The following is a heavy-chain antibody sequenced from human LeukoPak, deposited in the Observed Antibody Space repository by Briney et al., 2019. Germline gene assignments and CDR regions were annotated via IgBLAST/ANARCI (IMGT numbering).Heavy chain of an antibody. CDR3: ARSTVTTYPNWFDP. J-gene: IGHJ5*02. D-gene: IGHD4-17*01. CDR1: GGTFSSYA. Sequence: ASVKVSCKVSGGTFSSYAISWVRQAPGQGLEWMGGIIPIFGTANYAQKFQGRVTITADESTSTAYMELSSLRSEDTAVYYCARSTVTTYPNWFDPWGQGTLVTVSS. V-gene: IGHV1-69*13. CDR2: IIPIFGTA.